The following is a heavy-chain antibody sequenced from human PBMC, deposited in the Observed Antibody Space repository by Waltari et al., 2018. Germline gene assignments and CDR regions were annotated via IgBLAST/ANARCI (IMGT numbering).Heavy chain of an antibody. Sequence: EVQLVESGGGLVQPGRSLRLSCAASGFTFDDYAMHWVRQAPGKGLEWVSGISWNSGSIGYADSGKGRFTISRENAKNSLYLQMNSLRAEDTALYYCAKDVGMDIVATLDYWGQGTLVTVSS. J-gene: IGHJ4*02. CDR3: AKDVGMDIVATLDY. D-gene: IGHD5-12*01. CDR2: ISWNSGSI. CDR1: GFTFDDYA. V-gene: IGHV3-9*01.